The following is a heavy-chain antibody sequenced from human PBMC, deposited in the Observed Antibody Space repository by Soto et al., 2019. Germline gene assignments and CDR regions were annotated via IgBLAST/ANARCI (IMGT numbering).Heavy chain of an antibody. CDR1: GYTFTSYG. J-gene: IGHJ5*02. CDR2: ISAYNGNT. D-gene: IGHD2-15*01. V-gene: IGHV1-18*01. CDR3: ARGAVVVVAATLGWFDP. Sequence: QVQLVQSGAEVKKPGASVKVSCKASGYTFTSYGISWVRQAPGQGLEWMGWISAYNGNTNYAQKLQGRVTMTTDTSTSTAYMELRSLRSDDTAVYYWARGAVVVVAATLGWFDPWGQGTLVTVSS.